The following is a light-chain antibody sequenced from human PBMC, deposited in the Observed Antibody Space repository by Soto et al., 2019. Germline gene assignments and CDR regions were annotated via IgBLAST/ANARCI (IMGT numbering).Light chain of an antibody. Sequence: EIVLTQSPGTLSLSPGERATLSCRASQTVISNYLAWYQQKPGQAPRLLIYGASSRVTGIPDRFSGSASGTDFTLTIDRLEPEDFAVYYCQQYSMSPWTFGHGTKVEI. CDR2: GAS. CDR1: QTVISNY. J-gene: IGKJ1*01. CDR3: QQYSMSPWT. V-gene: IGKV3-20*01.